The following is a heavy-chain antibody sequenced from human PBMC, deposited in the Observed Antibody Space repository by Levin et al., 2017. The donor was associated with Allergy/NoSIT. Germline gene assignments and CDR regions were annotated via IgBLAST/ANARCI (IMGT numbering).Heavy chain of an antibody. CDR2: IYYSGST. D-gene: IGHD2-15*01. CDR1: GASISSYH. Sequence: QSQTLSLTCIVSGASISSYHWSWIRQPPGKGLEWIGYIYYSGSTNYNPSVKSRVTMSVDTSRNQISLTLNSVTAADTAVYYCARDRVVASSGTYYYYGTAVWGQGTTVTVSS. CDR3: ARDRVVASSGTYYYYGTAV. J-gene: IGHJ6*02. V-gene: IGHV4-59*01.